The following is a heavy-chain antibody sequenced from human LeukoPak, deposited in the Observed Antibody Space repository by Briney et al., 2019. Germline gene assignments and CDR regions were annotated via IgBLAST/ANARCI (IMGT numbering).Heavy chain of an antibody. CDR2: ISGSGGST. Sequence: PGGSLRLSCAASGFTFSSYAMSWVRQAPGKGLEWVSAISGSGGSTYYADSVRGRFTISRDNSKNTLYLQMNSLRAEDTAVYYCAKRGGDSSSFDYWGQGTLVTVSS. J-gene: IGHJ4*02. CDR1: GFTFSSYA. D-gene: IGHD6-13*01. V-gene: IGHV3-23*01. CDR3: AKRGGDSSSFDY.